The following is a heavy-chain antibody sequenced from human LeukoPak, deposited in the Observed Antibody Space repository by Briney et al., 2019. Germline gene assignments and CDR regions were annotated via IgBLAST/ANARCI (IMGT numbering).Heavy chain of an antibody. CDR1: GGSISNYY. CDR2: ISYSGNT. D-gene: IGHD3-10*01. J-gene: IGHJ5*02. V-gene: IGHV4-59*12. Sequence: TSETLSLTCTVSGGSISNYYWTWIRQPPGKGLEWIGFISYSGNTNYNPSLKSRVTISLDTSKNQFSLKLSSVTAADTAVYYCARRYGSGSAYNWFDPWGQGTLVTVSS. CDR3: ARRYGSGSAYNWFDP.